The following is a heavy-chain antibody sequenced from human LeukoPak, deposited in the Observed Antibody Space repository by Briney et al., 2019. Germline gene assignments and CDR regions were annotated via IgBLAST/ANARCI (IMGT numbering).Heavy chain of an antibody. CDR1: GGSFSGYY. CDR2: INHSGST. Sequence: SETLSLTCAVYGGSFSGYYWSWIRQPPGKGLEWIGEINHSGSTNYNPSLKSRVTMSVDTSKNQFSLKLSSVTAADTAVYYCASQAGGSHEYWGQGTLVTVSS. CDR3: ASQAGGSHEY. J-gene: IGHJ4*02. V-gene: IGHV4-34*01. D-gene: IGHD1-26*01.